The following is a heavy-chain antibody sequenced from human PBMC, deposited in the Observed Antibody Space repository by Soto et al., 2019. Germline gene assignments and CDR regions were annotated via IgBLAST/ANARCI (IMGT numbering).Heavy chain of an antibody. D-gene: IGHD3-22*01. V-gene: IGHV4-4*02. Sequence: QVHLQESGPGLVQSSGTLSLTCGVSGAPISTGNWWTWVRQPQGKGREWIGGIYHGGNTNYRPSLKSRVTISVDKAKNQFSLRLSSVTAADTAVYYCARHSSYYYDSSAYYDSWGQGALVTVSS. CDR3: ARHSSYYYDSSAYYDS. CDR1: GAPISTGNW. J-gene: IGHJ5*01. CDR2: IYHGGNT.